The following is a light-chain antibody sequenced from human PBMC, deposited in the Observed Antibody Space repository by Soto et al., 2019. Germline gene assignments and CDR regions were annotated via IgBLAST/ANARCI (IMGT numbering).Light chain of an antibody. J-gene: IGKJ1*01. CDR3: QQYNNWPPWT. Sequence: EIVLTQSPGTLSLSQGERATLSCRASHVVSSSYLAWYQHKPGQAPRLVIYTASSRATGIPDRFSGSGSGTDFSLTISRLEPEDFAVYYCQQYNNWPPWTFGQGTKVDIK. CDR1: HVVSSSY. CDR2: TAS. V-gene: IGKV3-20*01.